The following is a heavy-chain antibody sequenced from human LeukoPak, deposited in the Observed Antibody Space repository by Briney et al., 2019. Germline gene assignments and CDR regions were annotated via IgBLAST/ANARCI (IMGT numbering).Heavy chain of an antibody. Sequence: GGSLRLSCAASGFTFSSYWMSWVRQAPGKGLEWVANIKQDGSEKYYVDSVKGRFTISRDNAKNSLYLQMNSLRAEDTALFYCARLATGGGSDYWGQGTLVTVSS. CDR1: GFTFSSYW. CDR2: IKQDGSEK. J-gene: IGHJ4*02. D-gene: IGHD3-16*01. CDR3: ARLATGGGSDY. V-gene: IGHV3-7*03.